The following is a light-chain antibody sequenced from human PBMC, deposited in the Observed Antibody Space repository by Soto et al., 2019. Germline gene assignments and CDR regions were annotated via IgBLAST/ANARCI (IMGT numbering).Light chain of an antibody. CDR2: EVS. V-gene: IGLV2-8*01. J-gene: IGLJ2*01. CDR1: SSDVDGYNY. Sequence: QSALTQPTSASGSPGQSVTISCIGTSSDVDGYNYVSWYQQHPGKAPKLMIYEVSKRPSGVPDRFSGSKSGNTASLTVSGLQAEDEADYYCSSYAASNKLGVFGGGTKLTVL. CDR3: SSYAASNKLGV.